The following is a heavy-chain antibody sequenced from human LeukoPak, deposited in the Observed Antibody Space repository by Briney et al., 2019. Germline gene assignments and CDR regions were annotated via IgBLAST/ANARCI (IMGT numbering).Heavy chain of an antibody. CDR3: AKCNLNNCREGFDI. CDR1: GLTFSSYA. CDR2: ISFYSIP. Sequence: GGSLRLSCAASGLTFSSYALSWVRQAPGKGLDWVSSISFYSIPYYLDSVKGRFTISRDNSKSTLYLQMHSLRAEDTALYYCAKCNLNNCREGFDIWGQGTMVTVSS. J-gene: IGHJ3*02. V-gene: IGHV3-23*01. D-gene: IGHD1-1*01.